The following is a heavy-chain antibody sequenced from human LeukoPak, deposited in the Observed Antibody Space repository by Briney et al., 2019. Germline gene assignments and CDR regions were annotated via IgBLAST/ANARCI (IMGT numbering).Heavy chain of an antibody. V-gene: IGHV3-21*01. J-gene: IGHJ4*02. CDR1: GFTFSSYS. CDR2: ISSSSSYI. Sequence: GGSLRLSCAASGFTFSSYSMNWVRQAPGKGLEWVSSISSSSSYIYYADSVKGRFTISRDNAKNSLYLQMNSLRAEDTAVYYCARDQYYDSSGYYPSFDCWGQGTLVTVSS. CDR3: ARDQYYDSSGYYPSFDC. D-gene: IGHD3-22*01.